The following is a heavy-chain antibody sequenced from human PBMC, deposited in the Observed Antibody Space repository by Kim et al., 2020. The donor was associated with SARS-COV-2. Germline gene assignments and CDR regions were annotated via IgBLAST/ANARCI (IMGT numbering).Heavy chain of an antibody. CDR2: IYPGDSDT. V-gene: IGHV5-51*01. Sequence: GESLKISCKGSGYSFTSYWIGWVRQMPGKGLEWMGIIYPGDSDTRYSPSFQGQVTISADKSISTAYLQWSSLKASDTAMYYCARSTSRGTLQLEPNWFDPWGQGTLVTVSS. CDR3: ARSTSRGTLQLEPNWFDP. J-gene: IGHJ5*02. CDR1: GYSFTSYW. D-gene: IGHD1-1*01.